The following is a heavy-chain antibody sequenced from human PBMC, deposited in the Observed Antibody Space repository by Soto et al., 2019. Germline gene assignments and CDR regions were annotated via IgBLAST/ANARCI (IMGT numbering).Heavy chain of an antibody. V-gene: IGHV4-30-2*01. D-gene: IGHD2-2*01. Sequence: SETLSLTCAVSGGSISRGGYSWSRIRQPPGKGLEWIGYIYHSGSTYYNPSLKSRVTISVDRSKNQFSLKLSSVTAADTAVYYCARVPDRWGQGTLVTVSS. CDR1: GGSISRGGYS. J-gene: IGHJ5*02. CDR3: ARVPDR. CDR2: IYHSGST.